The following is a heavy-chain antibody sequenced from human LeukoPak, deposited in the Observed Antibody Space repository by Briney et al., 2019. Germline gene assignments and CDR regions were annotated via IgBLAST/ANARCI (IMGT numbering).Heavy chain of an antibody. CDR2: IYTSGST. Sequence: SETLSLTCTVSGGSISSGSYYWSWIRQPAGKGLEWIGRIYTSGSTNYNPSLKSRVTISVDTSKNQFSLKLSSVTAADTAVYYCARASYYYDSSGYYFYAFDIWGQGTMVTVSS. D-gene: IGHD3-22*01. CDR1: GGSISSGSYY. CDR3: ARASYYYDSSGYYFYAFDI. J-gene: IGHJ3*02. V-gene: IGHV4-61*02.